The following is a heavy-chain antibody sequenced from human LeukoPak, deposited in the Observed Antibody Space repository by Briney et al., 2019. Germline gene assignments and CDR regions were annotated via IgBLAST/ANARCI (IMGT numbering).Heavy chain of an antibody. D-gene: IGHD3-22*01. CDR2: ISGSGGST. Sequence: PGGSLRLSCAASGFTFSSYAMSWVRQAPGKGLEWVSAISGSGGSTYYADSVKGRFTISRDNSKNTLYLQMNSLRAEDTAVYYCVKILDYYDSSGYPFDYWGQGTLVTVSS. V-gene: IGHV3-23*01. CDR1: GFTFSSYA. CDR3: VKILDYYDSSGYPFDY. J-gene: IGHJ4*02.